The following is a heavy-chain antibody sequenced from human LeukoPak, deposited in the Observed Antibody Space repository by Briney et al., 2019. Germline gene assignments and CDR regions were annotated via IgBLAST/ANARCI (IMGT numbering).Heavy chain of an antibody. CDR3: ARDPVAAPGTNYYHYYMDV. CDR2: ISTSGSTK. D-gene: IGHD6-13*01. CDR1: GFTFSDYY. Sequence: GGSLRLSCAASGFTFSDYYMSWIRQAPGKGLDWVSYISTSGSTKYYADSVKGRFTISRDNAKNSLYLQMNSLRAEDTAVYYCARDPVAAPGTNYYHYYMDVWGKGTTVTVSS. J-gene: IGHJ6*03. V-gene: IGHV3-11*04.